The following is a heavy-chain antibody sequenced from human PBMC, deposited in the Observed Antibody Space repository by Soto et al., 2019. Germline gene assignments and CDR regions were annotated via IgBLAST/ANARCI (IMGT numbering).Heavy chain of an antibody. CDR3: ARSSRYQYDSSEGNFDY. V-gene: IGHV4-4*02. J-gene: IGHJ4*02. CDR1: GVSISSNNW. Sequence: QVQLQESGPGLVQPSGTLSLTCAVSGVSISSNNWWSWVRQPPGKGLEWIGEMYHTGSTNYNPSLKIRVTISVDKCTNHFSLELNSVTAADTAVYDCARSSRYQYDSSEGNFDYWGQGTLVTVSS. CDR2: MYHTGST. D-gene: IGHD3-22*01.